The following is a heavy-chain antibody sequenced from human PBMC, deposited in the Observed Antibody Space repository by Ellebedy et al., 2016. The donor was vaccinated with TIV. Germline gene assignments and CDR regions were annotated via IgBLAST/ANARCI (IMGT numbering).Heavy chain of an antibody. Sequence: MPSETLSLTCTVSGASISSSYWSWIRQTPGKDLEWIGYISNTGRTNYNPSLQSRVTIYVDTSRNQFSLTLRSLTAADTAVYYCARDRRGSYDFWGQGTLLAVSS. V-gene: IGHV4-59*01. CDR2: ISNTGRT. CDR1: GASISSSY. D-gene: IGHD3-10*01. CDR3: ARDRRGSYDF. J-gene: IGHJ4*02.